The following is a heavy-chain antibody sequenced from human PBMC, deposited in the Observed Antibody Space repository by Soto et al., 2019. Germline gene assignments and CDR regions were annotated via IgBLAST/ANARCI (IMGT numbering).Heavy chain of an antibody. Sequence: VQLVGSGGGVVQPGTSLRLSCAASGFTFSIYAMHWVRQAPEKGLEWVAVISSAGTNKNHADSVRGRFSISRDNSNNMLHLQMDNMGVDDTAVYYCVRSNSEAGWGQFDYWGQGTLVTVSS. CDR1: GFTFSIYA. V-gene: IGHV3-30-3*01. CDR2: ISSAGTNK. D-gene: IGHD3-16*01. J-gene: IGHJ4*02. CDR3: VRSNSEAGWGQFDY.